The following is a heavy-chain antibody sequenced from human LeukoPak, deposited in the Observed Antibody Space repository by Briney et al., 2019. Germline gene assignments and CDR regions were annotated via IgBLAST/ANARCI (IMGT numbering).Heavy chain of an antibody. Sequence: PGGSLRLSCAASGFTFSSYSMNWVRQAPGKGLKWVSSISSSSSYIYYADSVKGRFTISRDNAKNSLYLQMNSLRAEDTALYYCARVYRSSSFLLGAGFNYWGQGTLVTVSS. CDR1: GFTFSSYS. CDR2: ISSSSSYI. D-gene: IGHD6-6*01. J-gene: IGHJ4*02. V-gene: IGHV3-21*01. CDR3: ARVYRSSSFLLGAGFNY.